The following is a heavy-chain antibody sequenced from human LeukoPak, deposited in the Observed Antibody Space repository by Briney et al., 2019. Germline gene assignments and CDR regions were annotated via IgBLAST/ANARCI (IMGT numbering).Heavy chain of an antibody. CDR2: INGNGGST. J-gene: IGHJ6*03. Sequence: PGGSLRLSCAASGFTFSSYEMNWVRQAPGKGLEWVSDINGNGGSTYYADSVKGRFTISRDNSKNTLYLQMNSLRAEDTAVYYCVPRKEWSCYMDVWGKGTTVTVSS. D-gene: IGHD3-3*01. CDR3: VPRKEWSCYMDV. V-gene: IGHV3-23*01. CDR1: GFTFSSYE.